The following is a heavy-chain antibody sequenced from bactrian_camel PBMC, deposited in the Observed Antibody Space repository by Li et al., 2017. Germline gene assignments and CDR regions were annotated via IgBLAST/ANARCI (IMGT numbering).Heavy chain of an antibody. CDR2: IYTGRGTT. CDR1: GSTYSC. Sequence: VQLVESGGGSVQAGGSLRLSCTASGSTYSCMTWFRQVPGKEREGVAAIYTGRGTTYYADSVKGRFTISQDNAKNTAFLQMNSLKPEDTAMYSCAAVRLGRLCDFRDGDWAYWGQGTQVTVS. J-gene: IGHJ4*01. V-gene: IGHV3S40*01. D-gene: IGHD4*01. CDR3: AAVRLGRLCDFRDGDWAY.